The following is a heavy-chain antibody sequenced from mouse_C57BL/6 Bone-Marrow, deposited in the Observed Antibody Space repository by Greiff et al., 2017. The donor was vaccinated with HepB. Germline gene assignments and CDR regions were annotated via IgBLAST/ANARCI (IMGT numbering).Heavy chain of an antibody. CDR2: ISNGGGST. Sequence: EVQLVESGGGLVQPGGSLKLSCAASGFTFSDYYMYWVRQTPEKRLEWVAYISNGGGSTYYPDTVKGRFTISRDNAKNTLYLQMSRLKSEDTAMYYCARRLHYYGSSYDWYFDVWGTGTTVTVSS. V-gene: IGHV5-12*01. J-gene: IGHJ1*03. CDR1: GFTFSDYY. CDR3: ARRLHYYGSSYDWYFDV. D-gene: IGHD1-1*01.